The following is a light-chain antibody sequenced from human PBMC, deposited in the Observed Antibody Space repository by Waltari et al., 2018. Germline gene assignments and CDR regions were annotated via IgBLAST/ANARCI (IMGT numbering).Light chain of an antibody. V-gene: IGLV3-1*01. CDR2: QDS. Sequence: SFGLTQVPAVSVSPGQTVTITCSGDNLGDKYAAWYQKKPGQSPVVVIYQDSQRPSGIPERFSGSNSGNTATLTIRETQAMDEADYYCQAWDRNIEMIFGGGTKLTVL. CDR1: NLGDKY. J-gene: IGLJ2*01. CDR3: QAWDRNIEMI.